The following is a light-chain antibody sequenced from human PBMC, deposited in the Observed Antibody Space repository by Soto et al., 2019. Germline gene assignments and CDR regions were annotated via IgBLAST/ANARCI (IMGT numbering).Light chain of an antibody. J-gene: IGKJ5*01. CDR2: DAS. Sequence: EIVLPQSPATLSLSPGESATLSCRASQSVSSYLAWYQQKPGQAPRLLIYDASNRATGIPARFSGSGSGTDFTLTISSLEPEDCAVYYCQQRSNWPPITFGQGTRL. CDR3: QQRSNWPPIT. V-gene: IGKV3-11*01. CDR1: QSVSSY.